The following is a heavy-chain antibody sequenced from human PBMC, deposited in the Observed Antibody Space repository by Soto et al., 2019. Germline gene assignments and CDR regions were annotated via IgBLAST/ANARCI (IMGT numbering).Heavy chain of an antibody. D-gene: IGHD3-3*01. CDR2: ISYDGSNK. CDR1: GFTFSSYA. J-gene: IGHJ3*02. Sequence: SLRLSCAASGFTFSSYAMHWVRQAPGKGLEWVAVISYDGSNKYYADSVKGRFTISRDNSKNTLYLQMNSLRAEDTAVYYCARDFPLRFLEWSGNDAFDIWGQGTMVTVS. CDR3: ARDFPLRFLEWSGNDAFDI. V-gene: IGHV3-30-3*01.